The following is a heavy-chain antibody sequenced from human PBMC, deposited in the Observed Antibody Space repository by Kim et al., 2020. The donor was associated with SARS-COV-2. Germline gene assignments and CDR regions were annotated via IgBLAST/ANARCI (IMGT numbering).Heavy chain of an antibody. V-gene: IGHV6-1*01. CDR3: ARGQAPTKNIKDSSSWPGVSCDY. CDR1: GDSVSSNSAA. J-gene: IGHJ4*02. Sequence: SQTLSLTCAISGDSVSSNSAAWNWIRQSPSRGLEWLGRTYYRSKWYNDYAVSVKSRITINPDTSKNQFSLQLNSVTPEDTAVYYCARGQAPTKNIKDSSSWPGVSCDYWGQGTLVTVSS. CDR2: TYYRSKWYN. D-gene: IGHD6-13*01.